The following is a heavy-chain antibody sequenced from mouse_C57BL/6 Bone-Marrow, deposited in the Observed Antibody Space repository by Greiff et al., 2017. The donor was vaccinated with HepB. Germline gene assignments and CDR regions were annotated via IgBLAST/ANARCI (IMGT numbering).Heavy chain of an antibody. CDR1: GFSFNTYA. Sequence: GGGLVQPTGSLTLSCAASGFSFNTYAMNWVRQAPGKGLEWVARIRSKSNNYATYYADSVKDRFTISRDDSESMLYLQMNNLKTEDTAMYYCVRQNWEAMDYWGQGTSVTVSS. J-gene: IGHJ4*01. CDR3: VRQNWEAMDY. CDR2: IRSKSNNYAT. V-gene: IGHV10-1*01. D-gene: IGHD4-1*01.